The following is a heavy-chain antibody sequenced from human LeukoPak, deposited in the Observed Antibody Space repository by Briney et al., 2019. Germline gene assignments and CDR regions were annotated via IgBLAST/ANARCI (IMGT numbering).Heavy chain of an antibody. V-gene: IGHV4-30-2*01. J-gene: IGHJ4*02. CDR3: ARSMDY. CDR1: VGSISSGCYS. Sequence: PSETLSLTCAVSVGSISSGCYSWSWIRQPPGKGLEWIGYIYHRGSTYYNPSLKSRVTISVDRSKNQFSLKLGSVTAADTAVYYCARSMDYWGQGTLVTVSS. CDR2: IYHRGST.